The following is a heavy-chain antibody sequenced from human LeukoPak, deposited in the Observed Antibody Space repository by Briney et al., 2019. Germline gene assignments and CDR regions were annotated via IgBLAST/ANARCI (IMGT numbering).Heavy chain of an antibody. CDR2: IIPILGIA. Sequence: SVKVSCKASGGTFSSYAISWVRQAPGQGLEWMGRIIPILGIANYAQKFQGRVTITADKSTSTAYMELSSLRSEATAVYYCARDRGRGYSSGWYQYFQHWGQGTLVTVSS. D-gene: IGHD6-19*01. V-gene: IGHV1-69*04. CDR1: GGTFSSYA. CDR3: ARDRGRGYSSGWYQYFQH. J-gene: IGHJ1*01.